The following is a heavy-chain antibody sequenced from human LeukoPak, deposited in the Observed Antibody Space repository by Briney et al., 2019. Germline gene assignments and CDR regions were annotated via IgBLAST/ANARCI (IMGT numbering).Heavy chain of an antibody. V-gene: IGHV3-9*01. Sequence: GGSLRLSCAASGFTFDDYAMHWVRQAPGKGLKWVSGISWNSGSIGYADSVKGRFTISRDNAKNSLYLQMNSLRAEDTAVYYCARGSGSNDYWGQGTLVTVSS. CDR3: ARGSGSNDY. J-gene: IGHJ4*02. D-gene: IGHD3-10*01. CDR1: GFTFDDYA. CDR2: ISWNSGSI.